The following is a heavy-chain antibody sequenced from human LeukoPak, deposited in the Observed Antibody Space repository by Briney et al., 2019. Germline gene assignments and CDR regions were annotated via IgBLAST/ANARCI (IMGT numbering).Heavy chain of an antibody. J-gene: IGHJ4*02. V-gene: IGHV3-15*01. D-gene: IGHD2-21*01. CDR1: GFTFSTAW. CDR2: IKSIGDGGTT. CDR3: LWWNY. Sequence: PGGSLRLSCVASGFTFSTAWMSWLRQAPGKGLEWVGRIKSIGDGGTTDYAASVKGRFTISRDDSKNTLYLQMNSLKTEDTAVYDCLWWNYWGQGTLVTVSS.